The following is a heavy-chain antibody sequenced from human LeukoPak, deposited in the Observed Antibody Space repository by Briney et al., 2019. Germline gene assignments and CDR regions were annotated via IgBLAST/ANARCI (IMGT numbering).Heavy chain of an antibody. CDR1: GFTFYNYA. CDR3: ARDHYDLWSGFYDYFDY. V-gene: IGHV3-23*01. J-gene: IGHJ4*02. Sequence: PGGSLRLSCAASGFTFYNYAMNWVRQAPGKGLEWVSGVSGSGRSTYYADSVKGRFTISRDDSKNTLYLQMNSLRLEDMAIYYCARDHYDLWSGFYDYFDYWGQGTQVTVSS. D-gene: IGHD3-3*01. CDR2: VSGSGRST.